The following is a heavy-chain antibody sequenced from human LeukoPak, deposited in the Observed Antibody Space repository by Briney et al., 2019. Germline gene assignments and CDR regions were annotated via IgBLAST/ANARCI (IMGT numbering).Heavy chain of an antibody. D-gene: IGHD4-17*01. V-gene: IGHV1-24*01. CDR1: GYTLTELS. Sequence: ASVKVSCKVSGYTLTELSIHWVRQAPGKGLEWMGGFDPEDGETIYAQRFQGRVTMTEDTSTDTAYMELSSLRSEDTAVYYCATRHDYGDYDLDYWGQGTLVTVSS. J-gene: IGHJ4*02. CDR2: FDPEDGET. CDR3: ATRHDYGDYDLDY.